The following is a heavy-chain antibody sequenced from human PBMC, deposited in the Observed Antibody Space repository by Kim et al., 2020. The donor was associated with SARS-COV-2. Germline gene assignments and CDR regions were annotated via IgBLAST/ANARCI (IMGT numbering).Heavy chain of an antibody. CDR1: GFTFSSYA. CDR2: ISGSGGST. J-gene: IGHJ4*02. Sequence: GGSLRLSCAASGFTFSSYAMSWVRQAPGKGLEWVSAISGSGGSTYYADSVKGRFTISRDNSKNTLYLQMNSLRAEDTAVYYWAKEYSSSWYVGPKGIYFDYWGQGTLVTVSS. V-gene: IGHV3-23*01. CDR3: AKEYSSSWYVGPKGIYFDY. D-gene: IGHD6-13*01.